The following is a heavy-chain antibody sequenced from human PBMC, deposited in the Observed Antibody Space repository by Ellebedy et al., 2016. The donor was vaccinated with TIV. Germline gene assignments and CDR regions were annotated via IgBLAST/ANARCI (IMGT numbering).Heavy chain of an antibody. V-gene: IGHV3-30*04. J-gene: IGHJ4*02. CDR2: IAYDGSN. CDR1: GFTFNIYA. CDR3: ARSPSVAGTIDY. D-gene: IGHD6-19*01. Sequence: PGGSLRLSCAASGFTFNIYALHWVRQAPGKGLEWVAVIAYDGSNFYAESVKGRFTISIDNSKNTFYLQMTSLRVEDTAVYFCARSPSVAGTIDYWGQGSLVTVSS.